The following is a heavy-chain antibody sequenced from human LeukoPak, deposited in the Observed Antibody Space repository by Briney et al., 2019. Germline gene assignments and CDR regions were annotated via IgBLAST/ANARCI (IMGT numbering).Heavy chain of an antibody. CDR2: IYHSGST. CDR1: GYSISSGYY. V-gene: IGHV4-38-2*02. CDR3: ASPSGFGELPWYYFDY. J-gene: IGHJ4*02. D-gene: IGHD3-10*01. Sequence: PSETLSLTCTVSGYSISSGYYWGWIRPPPGKGLEWIGSIYHSGSTYYNPSLKSRVTISVDTSKNQFSLKLSSVTAADTAVYYCASPSGFGELPWYYFDYWGQGTLVTVSS.